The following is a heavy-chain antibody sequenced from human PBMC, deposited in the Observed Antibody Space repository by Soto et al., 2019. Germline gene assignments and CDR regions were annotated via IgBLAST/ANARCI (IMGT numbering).Heavy chain of an antibody. Sequence: EVQLVESGGGLVKPGGSLRLSCAASGFTFSSYSMNWVRQAPGKGLEWVSSISSSSSYIYYADSVKGRFTISRDNAKNSLYLQMNSLRAEDTAVYYCARGDLRVCYASSGYPPADYWGQGTLVTVS. CDR3: ARGDLRVCYASSGYPPADY. CDR2: ISSSSSYI. CDR1: GFTFSSYS. D-gene: IGHD3-22*01. V-gene: IGHV3-21*01. J-gene: IGHJ4*02.